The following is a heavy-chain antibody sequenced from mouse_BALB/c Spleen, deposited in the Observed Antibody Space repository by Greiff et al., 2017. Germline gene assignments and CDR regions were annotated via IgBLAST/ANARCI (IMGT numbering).Heavy chain of an antibody. CDR3: ARSLYYGSSPFAY. Sequence: QVQLKESGAELARPGASVKLSCKASGYTFTDYYINWVKQRTGQGLEWIGEIYPGSGNTYYNEKFKGKATLTADKSSSTAYMQLSSLTSEDSAVYFCARSLYYGSSPFAYWGQGTLVTVSA. V-gene: IGHV1-77*01. CDR1: GYTFTDYY. J-gene: IGHJ3*01. CDR2: IYPGSGNT. D-gene: IGHD1-1*01.